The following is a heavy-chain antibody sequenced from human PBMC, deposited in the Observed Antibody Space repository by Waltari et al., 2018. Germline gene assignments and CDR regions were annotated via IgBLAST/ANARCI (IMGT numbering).Heavy chain of an antibody. Sequence: QLQLQESGPGLVKPSETLSLTCTVSGGSISSSSYYWGCIRQPPGKGLEWIGSIYYSGSTYYNPSLKSRVTISVDTSKNQFSLKLSSVTAADTAVYYCARCIRVATRHIDYWGQGTLVTVSS. CDR3: ARCIRVATRHIDY. J-gene: IGHJ4*02. CDR1: GGSISSSSYY. CDR2: IYYSGST. V-gene: IGHV4-39*01. D-gene: IGHD5-12*01.